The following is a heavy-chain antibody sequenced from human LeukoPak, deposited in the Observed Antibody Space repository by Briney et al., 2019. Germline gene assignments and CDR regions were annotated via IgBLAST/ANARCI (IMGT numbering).Heavy chain of an antibody. D-gene: IGHD4-17*01. CDR1: GFTFDDYA. J-gene: IGHJ4*02. V-gene: IGHV3-9*03. CDR3: AKGTDYGDYAYFDY. Sequence: GGSLRLSCAASGFTFDDYAMHWVRQAPGKGLESVSGISWNSGSIGYADSVKGRFTISRDNAKNSLYLQMNSLRAEDMALYYCAKGTDYGDYAYFDYWGQGTLVTVSS. CDR2: ISWNSGSI.